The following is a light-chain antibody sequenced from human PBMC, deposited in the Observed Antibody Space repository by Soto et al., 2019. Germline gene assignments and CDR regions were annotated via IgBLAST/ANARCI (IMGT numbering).Light chain of an antibody. CDR1: KLGDKY. V-gene: IGLV3-1*01. CDR3: QAWDSSTAV. Sequence: SYELTQPPSVSVSPGQTASITCSGDKLGDKYACWYQQKPSQSPVLVIYQDSKRPSGIPERFSGSNSGNTATLTISGTQAMDEADYYSQAWDSSTAVFGGGTKLPVL. CDR2: QDS. J-gene: IGLJ2*01.